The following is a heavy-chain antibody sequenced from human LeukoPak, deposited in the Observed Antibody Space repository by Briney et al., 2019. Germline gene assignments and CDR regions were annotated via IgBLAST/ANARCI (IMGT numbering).Heavy chain of an antibody. CDR1: GYTFTSYD. D-gene: IGHD4-17*01. V-gene: IGHV1-8*01. CDR3: ARGGTTVTTPATYYYGMDV. J-gene: IGHJ6*02. CDR2: MNPNSGNT. Sequence: ASVKVSCKASGYTFTSYDINWVRQAPGQGLEWMGWMNPNSGNTGYAQKFQGRVTMTRNTSISTAYMELSSLRSEDTAVYYRARGGTTVTTPATYYYGMDVWGQGTTVTVSS.